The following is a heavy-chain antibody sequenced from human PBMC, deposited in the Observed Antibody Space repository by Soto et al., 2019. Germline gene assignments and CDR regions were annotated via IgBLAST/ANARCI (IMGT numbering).Heavy chain of an antibody. CDR1: GYTFTSYG. D-gene: IGHD6-6*01. J-gene: IGHJ6*02. V-gene: IGHV1-18*04. CDR2: ISAYNGNT. CDR3: ARDVPLPYSSFFKYGDV. Sequence: ASVKVSCKASGYTFTSYGISWVRQAPGQGLEWMGWISAYNGNTNYAQKLQGRVTMTTDTSTSTAYMELRSLRSDDTAVYYCARDVPLPYSSFFKYGDVWGQLTTVTASS.